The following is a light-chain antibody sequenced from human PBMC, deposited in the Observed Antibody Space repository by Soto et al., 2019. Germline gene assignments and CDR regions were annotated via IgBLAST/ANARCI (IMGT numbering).Light chain of an antibody. J-gene: IGLJ3*02. CDR1: SSNIGAGYD. CDR2: GNN. Sequence: QSVLTQPPSVSGAPGQRVTISCTGSSSNIGAGYDVHWYQHLPGTAPTLLIHGNNNRPSGVPDRFSGSKSGTSASLAITGLQAEDEADYYCQSYDTSLRGWVFGGGTKLTVL. CDR3: QSYDTSLRGWV. V-gene: IGLV1-40*01.